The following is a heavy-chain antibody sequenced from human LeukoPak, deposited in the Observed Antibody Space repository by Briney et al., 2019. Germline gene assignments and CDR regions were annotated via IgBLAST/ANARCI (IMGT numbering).Heavy chain of an antibody. Sequence: GGSLRLSCAASGFTFSSYWMHWVRQAPGKGLVWVSLIKSDGSTTSYADSVKGRFTISRDNARNTPDLQMNSLRAEDTAVYYCARWGSSGPDYWGQGTLVIVSS. V-gene: IGHV3-74*01. CDR2: IKSDGSTT. CDR3: ARWGSSGPDY. J-gene: IGHJ4*02. CDR1: GFTFSSYW. D-gene: IGHD3-22*01.